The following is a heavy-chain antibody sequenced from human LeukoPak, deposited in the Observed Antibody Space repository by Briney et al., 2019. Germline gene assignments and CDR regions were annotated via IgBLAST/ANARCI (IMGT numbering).Heavy chain of an antibody. J-gene: IGHJ4*02. CDR3: ARAVPSRQAIDY. Sequence: GGSLRLSCAASGFTFSSYSMNWVRQAPGKGLEWVAFIRYDGSNKYYADSVKGRFTISRDNSKNTLYLQMNSLIPEDTAVYYCARAVPSRQAIDYWGQGTLVTVSS. CDR2: IRYDGSNK. CDR1: GFTFSSYS. V-gene: IGHV3-30*02.